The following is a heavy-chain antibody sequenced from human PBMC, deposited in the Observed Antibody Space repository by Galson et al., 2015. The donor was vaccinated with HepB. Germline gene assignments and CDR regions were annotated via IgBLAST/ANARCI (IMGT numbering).Heavy chain of an antibody. CDR3: ARDVVTTTSDYSDY. Sequence: TLSLTCAVSGGSISSGSYYWSWIRQPAGKGLEWIGRIYTSGSTNYNPSPKSRVTMSVDTSKNQFSLKLSSVTAADTAVYYCARDVVTTTSDYSDYWGQGTLVTVSS. CDR1: GGSISSGSYY. V-gene: IGHV4-61*02. CDR2: IYTSGST. J-gene: IGHJ4*02. D-gene: IGHD3-22*01.